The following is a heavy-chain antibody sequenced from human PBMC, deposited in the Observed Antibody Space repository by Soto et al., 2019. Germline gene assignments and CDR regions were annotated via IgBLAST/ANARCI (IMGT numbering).Heavy chain of an antibody. J-gene: IGHJ2*01. D-gene: IGHD4-17*01. CDR2: IYYSGGT. CDR3: ARDHGDSNFDL. CDR1: GGSISSSGGYY. V-gene: IGHV4-31*11. Sequence: QVQLQESGPGLVKPSQTLSLTCAVSGGSISSSGGYYWNWIRQLPGRGLEWVGYIYYSGGTYYNPSLKGRITMSLDTSKNQFSLNLTSVTAADTALYFCARDHGDSNFDLWGRGTLVTVSA.